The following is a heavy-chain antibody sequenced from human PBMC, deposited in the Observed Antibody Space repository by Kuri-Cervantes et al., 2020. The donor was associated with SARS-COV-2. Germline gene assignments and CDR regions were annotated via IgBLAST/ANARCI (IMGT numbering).Heavy chain of an antibody. CDR1: GYTFTGYY. V-gene: IGHV1-2*04. CDR3: ARSGPGAISREDDAFDI. Sequence: ASVKVSCKASGYTFTGYYMHWVRPAPGQGLEWMGWINPNSGGTNYAQKFQGWVTMTRDTSISTVYMELSRLRSEDTAMYYCARSGPGAISREDDAFDIWGQGTMVTVSS. J-gene: IGHJ3*02. CDR2: INPNSGGT. D-gene: IGHD2-21*01.